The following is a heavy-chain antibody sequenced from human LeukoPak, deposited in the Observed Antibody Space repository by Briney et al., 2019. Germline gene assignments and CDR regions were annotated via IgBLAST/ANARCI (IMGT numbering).Heavy chain of an antibody. CDR3: ARRGVVSGYFDY. CDR2: ISSSSSYI. D-gene: IGHD1-26*01. J-gene: IGHJ4*02. V-gene: IGHV3-21*04. Sequence: GGSLRLSCAASGFTFSSYSMNWVRQAPGKGLEWVSSISSSSSYIYYADSVKGRFTISRDNAKNSLYLQMNSLRAEDTALYYCARRGVVSGYFDYWGQGTLVTVSS. CDR1: GFTFSSYS.